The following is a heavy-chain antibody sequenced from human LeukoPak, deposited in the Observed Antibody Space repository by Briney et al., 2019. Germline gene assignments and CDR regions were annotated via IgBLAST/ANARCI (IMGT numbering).Heavy chain of an antibody. CDR1: GFTFSSYS. D-gene: IGHD2-15*01. Sequence: GGSLRPSCAASGFTFSSYSMNWVRQAPGKGLEWVSSISSSSSYIYYADSVKGRFTISRDNAKNSLYLQMNSLRAEDTAVYYCARGSYCSGGSCLEDRYYYYGMDVWGQGTTVTVSS. CDR2: ISSSSSYI. CDR3: ARGSYCSGGSCLEDRYYYYGMDV. J-gene: IGHJ6*02. V-gene: IGHV3-21*01.